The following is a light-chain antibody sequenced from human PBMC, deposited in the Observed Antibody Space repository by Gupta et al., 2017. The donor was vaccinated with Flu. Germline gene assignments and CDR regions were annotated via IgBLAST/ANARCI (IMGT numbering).Light chain of an antibody. Sequence: RVTISCSGSSSTIGSNSVSGYRQRSGTAPKLVIYANDQRPSGVPDRLSAAKSGTSASVAISGLQAEDEAEYYSATWDASLNGGVFGGGTKLTVL. CDR3: ATWDASLNGGV. V-gene: IGLV1-44*01. CDR2: AND. J-gene: IGLJ3*02. CDR1: SSTIGSNS.